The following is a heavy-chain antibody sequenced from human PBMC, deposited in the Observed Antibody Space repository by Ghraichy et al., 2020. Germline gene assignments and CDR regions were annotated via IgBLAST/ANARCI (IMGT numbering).Heavy chain of an antibody. CDR3: ARGLGWNYRIDP. Sequence: ASVKVSCKASGYTFTSYDINWVRQATGQELEWMGWMNPNSGNTGYAQKFQGRVTMTRNTSISTAYMELSSLRSEDTAVYYCARGLGWNYRIDPWGQGTLVTVSS. J-gene: IGHJ5*02. CDR2: MNPNSGNT. D-gene: IGHD1-7*01. V-gene: IGHV1-8*01. CDR1: GYTFTSYD.